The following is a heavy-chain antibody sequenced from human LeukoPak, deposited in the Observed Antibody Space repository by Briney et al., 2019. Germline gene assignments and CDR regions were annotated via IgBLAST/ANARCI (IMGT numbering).Heavy chain of an antibody. Sequence: GGSLRLSCSASGFTFSSYGMHWVRQAPGKGLEWVAVISYDGSNNYYADSVKGRFTISRDNSKNALYLQMNSLRAEDTAMYYCARDQGHGSSWYAVDYWGQGTLVTVSS. J-gene: IGHJ4*02. D-gene: IGHD6-13*01. CDR3: ARDQGHGSSWYAVDY. CDR1: GFTFSSYG. CDR2: ISYDGSNN. V-gene: IGHV3-30*03.